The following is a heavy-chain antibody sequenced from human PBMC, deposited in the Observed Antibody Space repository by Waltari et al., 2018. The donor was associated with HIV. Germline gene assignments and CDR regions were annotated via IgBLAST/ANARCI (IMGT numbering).Heavy chain of an antibody. Sequence: EVQLEVSGGDVVQTDRSLRLSCDASGFPFDDFAMHWVRQVPGKGLEWVSGISGNSKTIGYLDSVRGRFVISRDSAKNTLYLQMNSLRVEDTAFYFCAKEGAGPGTGWNFFDFCSQGTLVTVSS. D-gene: IGHD1-7*01. J-gene: IGHJ4*02. CDR1: GFPFDDFA. V-gene: IGHV3-9*01. CDR3: AKEGAGPGTGWNFFDF. CDR2: ISGNSKTI.